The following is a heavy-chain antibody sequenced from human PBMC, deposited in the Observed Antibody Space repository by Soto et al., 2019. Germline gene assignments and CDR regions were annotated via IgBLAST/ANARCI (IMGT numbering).Heavy chain of an antibody. J-gene: IGHJ6*03. V-gene: IGHV2-26*01. CDR2: IFSNDEK. CDR3: ARILFGRSVAGGYFYMDV. CDR1: GFSLSNGKVG. D-gene: IGHD6-19*01. Sequence: KPSETLSLTCSVSGFSLSNGKVGVSWIRQPPGKALEWLAHIFSNDEKSYRTSLKSRLTISEDTSKSQVVLTMTNVDPVDTATYYCARILFGRSVAGGYFYMDVWGKGTTVTVSS.